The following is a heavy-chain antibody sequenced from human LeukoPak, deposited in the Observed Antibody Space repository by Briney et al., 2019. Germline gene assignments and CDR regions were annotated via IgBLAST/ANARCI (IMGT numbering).Heavy chain of an antibody. D-gene: IGHD2-15*01. J-gene: IGHJ3*02. CDR1: GGSINSYY. Sequence: SETLSLTCTVSGGSINSYYWSWIRQPPGRGLEWIGYIYYSGSTNYNPSLKSRVTISVDTSNNKFSLKLTSLTAADTAVYYCVRHLSAGRPAFDIWGQGTMVTVSS. V-gene: IGHV4-59*08. CDR3: VRHLSAGRPAFDI. CDR2: IYYSGST.